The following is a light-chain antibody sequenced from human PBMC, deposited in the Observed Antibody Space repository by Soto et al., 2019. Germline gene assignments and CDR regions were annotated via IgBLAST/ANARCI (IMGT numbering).Light chain of an antibody. J-gene: IGKJ2*01. CDR1: QSVRNSY. Sequence: EIVLTQSPGTLSLSPGERATLSCRASQSVRNSYLAWYQQKPGQAPRLLIYGASTRATGIPDRFSGSGSGTDFTLTISRLEPEDFAVYFCQRYGSSPPFTFGQGTKVE. V-gene: IGKV3-20*01. CDR2: GAS. CDR3: QRYGSSPPFT.